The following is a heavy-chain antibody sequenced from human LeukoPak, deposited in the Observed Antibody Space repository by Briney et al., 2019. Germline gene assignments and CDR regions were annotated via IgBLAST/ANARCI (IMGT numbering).Heavy chain of an antibody. Sequence: ASVKGSCKASVCTFSSYAISWVRQAPGQGLEWMGGIIPIFGTANYAQKFQGRVTITADESTSTAYMELSSLRSEDTAVYYCAKERQTGDYFTSDFWGQGTLVTVSS. CDR3: AKERQTGDYFTSDF. CDR1: VCTFSSYA. J-gene: IGHJ4*02. CDR2: IIPIFGTA. V-gene: IGHV1-69*13. D-gene: IGHD4-17*01.